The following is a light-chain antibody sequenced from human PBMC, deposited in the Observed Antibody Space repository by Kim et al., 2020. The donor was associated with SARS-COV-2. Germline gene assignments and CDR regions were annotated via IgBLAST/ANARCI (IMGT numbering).Light chain of an antibody. V-gene: IGKV3-11*01. Sequence: LSPGERATLSCRASQSVSSFLAWYQQKPGQAPRLLIYDASNRATGIPARFSGSGSRTDFTLTISSLETEDFAVYYCQHRGNWPVSFGQGTRLEIK. J-gene: IGKJ5*01. CDR2: DAS. CDR3: QHRGNWPVS. CDR1: QSVSSF.